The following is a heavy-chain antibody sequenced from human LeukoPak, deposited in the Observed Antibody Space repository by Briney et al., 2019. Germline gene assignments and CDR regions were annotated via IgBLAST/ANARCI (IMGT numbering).Heavy chain of an antibody. CDR1: GFTFSTYE. Sequence: ETGGSLRLSCAASGFTFSTYEMNWVRQAPGKGLEWVSYISSSGSIISYADSVKGRFTISRDNAKNSLYLQMNSLRAEDTAVYYCARGDRDSLDYYYYMDVWGKGTTVTISS. CDR2: ISSSGSII. CDR3: ARGDRDSLDYYYYMDV. J-gene: IGHJ6*03. V-gene: IGHV3-48*03. D-gene: IGHD3-3*01.